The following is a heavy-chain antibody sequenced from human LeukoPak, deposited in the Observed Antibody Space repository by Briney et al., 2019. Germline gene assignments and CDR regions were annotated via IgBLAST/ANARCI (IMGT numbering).Heavy chain of an antibody. CDR1: GGSISNYY. D-gene: IGHD6-25*01. J-gene: IGHJ3*02. CDR3: ARSAIDAFDI. CDR2: LYYSGST. V-gene: IGHV4-59*08. Sequence: SETLSLTCTVSGGSISNYYWSWIRQPPGKGLECIGYLYYSGSTNYNPYLKSRVTISVDTSKNQFSLKLSSVTAADTAVYYCARSAIDAFDIWGQGTMVTVSS.